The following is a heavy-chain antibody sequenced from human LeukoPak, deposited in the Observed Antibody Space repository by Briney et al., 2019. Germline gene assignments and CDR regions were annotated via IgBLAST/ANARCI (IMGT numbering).Heavy chain of an antibody. V-gene: IGHV3-64*01. CDR3: ARVSGPLHYYYYYMDV. CDR1: GFTLSSYS. J-gene: IGHJ6*03. CDR2: ISYNGDR. Sequence: SGGSLRLSCAASGFTLSSYSMHWVRQAPGKGLEFVSAISYNGDRYYANSVKGRFTISRDNAKNSLYLQMNSLRAEDTAVYYCARVSGPLHYYYYYMDVWGKGTTVTISS. D-gene: IGHD3-10*01.